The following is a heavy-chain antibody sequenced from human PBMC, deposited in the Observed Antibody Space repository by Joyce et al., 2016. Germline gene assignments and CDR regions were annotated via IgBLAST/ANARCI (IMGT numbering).Heavy chain of an antibody. Sequence: EVQLVQSGAEVKKPGESLKISCKASAYSFVNYWIAWVRQKPGKGLEWMGTIDYDDSHTRYSPSFQGQVTISADKSISTAYLQWSSLKASDTAIYYCARPLNRYDSSGYYGWGQGTLVTVSS. CDR3: ARPLNRYDSSGYYG. V-gene: IGHV5-51*01. CDR1: AYSFVNYW. D-gene: IGHD3-22*01. J-gene: IGHJ4*02. CDR2: IDYDDSHT.